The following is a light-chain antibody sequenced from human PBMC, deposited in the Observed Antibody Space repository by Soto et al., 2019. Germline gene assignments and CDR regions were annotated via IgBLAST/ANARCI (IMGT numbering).Light chain of an antibody. J-gene: IGLJ1*01. V-gene: IGLV2-11*01. CDR2: DVS. Sequence: QSALTQPRSVSGSPGQSVTISCTGTSSDVGGYNYVSWYQQHPGKAPKVMIYDVSERPSGVPDRFSGSKSGNTASLTISGHQAEDEADYYCCSYAGSPRYVFGTGTKLTVL. CDR3: CSYAGSPRYV. CDR1: SSDVGGYNY.